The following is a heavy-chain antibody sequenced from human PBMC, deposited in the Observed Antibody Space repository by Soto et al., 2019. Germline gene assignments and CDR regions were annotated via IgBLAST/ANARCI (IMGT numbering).Heavy chain of an antibody. CDR2: VYYSGST. J-gene: IGHJ4*02. Sequence: SETLSLTCTVSGGSVSSSSYYWGWVRQPPGKGLEWIGSVYYSGSTYYNPSLESRVTISVDISKNQFSLQLNSVTPEDTAVYYCARGGVVRGVRGFDYWGQGALVTVSS. D-gene: IGHD3-10*01. V-gene: IGHV4-39*01. CDR1: GGSVSSSSYY. CDR3: ARGGVVRGVRGFDY.